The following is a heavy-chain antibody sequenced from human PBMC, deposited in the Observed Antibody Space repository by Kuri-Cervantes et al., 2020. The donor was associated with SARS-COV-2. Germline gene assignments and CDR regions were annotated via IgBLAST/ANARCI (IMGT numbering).Heavy chain of an antibody. J-gene: IGHJ6*03. CDR1: GYTFTSYY. CDR3: ARELGDEGYYDFWSGTKYYYYYMDV. CDR2: INPSGGST. Sequence: ASVKVSCKASGYTFTSYYMHWVRQAPGQGLEWMGIINPSGGSTSYAQKFQGRVTMTRDTSTSTVYMELSSLRSEDTAVYYCARELGDEGYYDFWSGTKYYYYYMDVWGKGTRSPSP. V-gene: IGHV1-46*01. D-gene: IGHD3-3*01.